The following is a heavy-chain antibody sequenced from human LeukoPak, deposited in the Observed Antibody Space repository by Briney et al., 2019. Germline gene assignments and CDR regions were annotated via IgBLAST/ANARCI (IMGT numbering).Heavy chain of an antibody. CDR1: GFIFSSAS. J-gene: IGHJ4*02. CDR3: TTHRGYSSRPTFDY. D-gene: IGHD6-13*01. CDR2: IKAKTDGGTT. Sequence: GGSLRLSCAASGFIFSSASTSWVRQAPGKGLEWVGQIKAKTDGGTTDHAAPVKGRFTISRDDSMDTLYLHLSGLKTEDTAVYFCTTHRGYSSRPTFDYWGQGTLVTVSS. V-gene: IGHV3-15*01.